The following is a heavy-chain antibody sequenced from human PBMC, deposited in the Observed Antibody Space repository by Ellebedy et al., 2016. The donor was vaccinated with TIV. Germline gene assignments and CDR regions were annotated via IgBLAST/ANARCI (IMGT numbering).Heavy chain of an antibody. J-gene: IGHJ4*02. D-gene: IGHD2-15*01. CDR1: GHSISSGGYS. CDR3: ARDPIWDGCSGGNCYFDL. CDR2: IYNSGTT. Sequence: MPSETLSLTCAVSGHSISSGGYSWSWIRQPPGKGLEWIGYIYNSGTTFYNPSLKSRVTMSVHTSRRQFSLRLTSVTAADTAVYFCARDPIWDGCSGGNCYFDLWGQGIPVIVSS. V-gene: IGHV4-30-2*01.